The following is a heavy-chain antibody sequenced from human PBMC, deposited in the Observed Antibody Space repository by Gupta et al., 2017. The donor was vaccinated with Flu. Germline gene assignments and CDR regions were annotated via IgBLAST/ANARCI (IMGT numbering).Heavy chain of an antibody. D-gene: IGHD3-22*01. Sequence: LVESGGGVVQSGRSLSLSCAASGFTFRCYGMHWVRQAPGKGLEWVAVISIDGTTDYYADSVKGRFTVSRDNSKSMLYLQMNSLRPEDTAIDYCAKEDGSSGHSRFHYEYWGQGTRVTVTT. CDR1: GFTFRCYG. CDR2: ISIDGTTD. V-gene: IGHV3-30*18. J-gene: IGHJ4*01. CDR3: AKEDGSSGHSRFHYEY.